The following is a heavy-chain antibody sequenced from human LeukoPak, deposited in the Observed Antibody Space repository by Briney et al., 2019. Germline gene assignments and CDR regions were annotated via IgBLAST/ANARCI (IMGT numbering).Heavy chain of an antibody. V-gene: IGHV3-73*01. CDR2: IRSKANSYAT. D-gene: IGHD6-13*01. CDR1: GFTFSGSA. J-gene: IGHJ6*03. CDR3: TREVRIAAAGSNYYYYYYMDV. Sequence: GGSLRLSCAASGFTFSGSAMHWVRQASGKGLEWVGRIRSKANSYATAYAASVKGRFTISRDDSKNTAYLQMNSLKTEDTAVYYCTREVRIAAAGSNYYYYYYMDVWGKGTTVTVSS.